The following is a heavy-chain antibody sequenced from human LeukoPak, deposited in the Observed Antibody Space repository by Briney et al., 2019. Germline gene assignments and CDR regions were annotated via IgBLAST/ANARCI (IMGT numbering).Heavy chain of an antibody. V-gene: IGHV3-48*02. Sequence: GGALRLSCAASGFTFSTYSMNWVRHAPGKGLEWGSYIISSSSTIYYADSVRGRFTISRDNAENSLYLQMNSLRDEDTAVYYCARVDWMIGAFDIWGQGTMVTVSS. CDR2: IISSSSTI. CDR3: ARVDWMIGAFDI. D-gene: IGHD3-22*01. J-gene: IGHJ3*02. CDR1: GFTFSTYS.